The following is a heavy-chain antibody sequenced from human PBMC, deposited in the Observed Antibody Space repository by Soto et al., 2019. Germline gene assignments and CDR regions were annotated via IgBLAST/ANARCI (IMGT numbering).Heavy chain of an antibody. D-gene: IGHD2-15*01. Sequence: QVQLVQSGAEVKKPGASVKVSCKASGYTFTSYGISWVRQAPGQGLEWMGWISAYNGNTNYAQKPQGRVTMTTDTSTSTAYMELRSLRSDDTAVYYCARDIVVVVAATRPGGFFDYWGQGTLVTVSS. CDR3: ARDIVVVVAATRPGGFFDY. CDR2: ISAYNGNT. V-gene: IGHV1-18*01. J-gene: IGHJ4*02. CDR1: GYTFTSYG.